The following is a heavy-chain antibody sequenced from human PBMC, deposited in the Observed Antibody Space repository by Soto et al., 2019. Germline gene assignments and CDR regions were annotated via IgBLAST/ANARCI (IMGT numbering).Heavy chain of an antibody. V-gene: IGHV3-23*01. CDR3: ARSREHYYDSSGSFDY. D-gene: IGHD3-22*01. Sequence: EVQLLESGGGLVQPGGSLRLSCAASGFTFGACAMSWVSQAPGKGLEWVSATSGSGGSTSYAYSVKGRLTISRDNSKNTLYLQMNSLRAEDTAVYYCARSREHYYDSSGSFDYWGQGTLVTVSS. CDR1: GFTFGACA. J-gene: IGHJ4*02. CDR2: TSGSGGST.